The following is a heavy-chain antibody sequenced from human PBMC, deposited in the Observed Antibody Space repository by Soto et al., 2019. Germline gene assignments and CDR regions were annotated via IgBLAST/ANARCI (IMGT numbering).Heavy chain of an antibody. CDR1: GFTFSSYA. CDR2: ISYDGSNK. Sequence: QVQLVESGGGVVQPGRSLRLSCAASGFTFSSYAMHWVRQAPGKGLEWVAVISYDGSNKYYADSVKGRFTISRDNSKNTLYLQMTSLRAEDTAVYYCARDRTTGLDYWGQGTLVTVSS. D-gene: IGHD3-10*01. V-gene: IGHV3-30-3*01. CDR3: ARDRTTGLDY. J-gene: IGHJ4*02.